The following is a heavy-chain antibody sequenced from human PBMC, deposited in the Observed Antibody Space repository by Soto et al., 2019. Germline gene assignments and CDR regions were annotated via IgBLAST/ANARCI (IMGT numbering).Heavy chain of an antibody. D-gene: IGHD5-12*01. Sequence: PGESLKISCKGSGYPFTTNWIAWVRQMPGKGLERMGIIYPSDSETTYSPSFRGQVTISVDKSTSTAYLQWSSLKASDTAIYYCARGSGYHNYWGQGTLVTVSS. J-gene: IGHJ4*02. CDR2: IYPSDSET. CDR3: ARGSGYHNY. CDR1: GYPFTTNW. V-gene: IGHV5-51*01.